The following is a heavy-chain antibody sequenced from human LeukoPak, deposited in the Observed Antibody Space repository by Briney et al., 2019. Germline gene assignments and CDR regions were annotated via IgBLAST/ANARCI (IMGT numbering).Heavy chain of an antibody. D-gene: IGHD3-3*01. CDR2: ISSSGSTI. CDR1: GFTFSDYY. CDR3: AREGLEWLPFGQYYYYYYMDV. Sequence: PGGSLRPSCAASGFTFSDYYMSWIRRAPGKGLEWVSYISSSGSTIYYADSVKGRFTIFRDNAKNSLYLQMSSLRSEDTAVYYCAREGLEWLPFGQYYYYYYMDVWGKGTTVTVSS. J-gene: IGHJ6*03. V-gene: IGHV3-11*01.